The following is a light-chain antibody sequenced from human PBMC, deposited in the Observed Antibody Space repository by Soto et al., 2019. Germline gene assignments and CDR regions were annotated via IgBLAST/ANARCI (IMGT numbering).Light chain of an antibody. CDR1: QGIRSC. Sequence: DIQLTQSPSSVSASVGDRVTITCRASQGIRSCLAWYQQKLGKAPKLLIYDASTLQSGVPSRFSGSGSRTDFTLTINSLQPGDFATYYCQRANSCPLIFCGGTKVEIK. CDR2: DAS. J-gene: IGKJ4*01. CDR3: QRANSCPLI. V-gene: IGKV1-12*01.